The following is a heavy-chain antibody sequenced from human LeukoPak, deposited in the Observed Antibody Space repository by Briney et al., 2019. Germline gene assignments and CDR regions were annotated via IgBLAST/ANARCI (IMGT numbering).Heavy chain of an antibody. CDR2: ISGSGGST. V-gene: IGHV3-23*01. J-gene: IGHJ4*02. Sequence: GGSLRLSCAASGFTFSSYAMSWVRQAPGKGLEWVSAISGSGGSTYYSDSVKGRFTISRDNSKNTLYLQMNSLRAEDTAVYYCAKRLSWNYVGEEFDYWGQGTLVTVSS. CDR3: AKRLSWNYVGEEFDY. CDR1: GFTFSSYA. D-gene: IGHD1-7*01.